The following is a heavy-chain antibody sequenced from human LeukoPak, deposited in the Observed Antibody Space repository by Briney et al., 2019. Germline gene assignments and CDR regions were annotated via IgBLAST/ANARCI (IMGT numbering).Heavy chain of an antibody. V-gene: IGHV3-21*01. CDR3: ARFYGDYGPYYFDY. CDR2: ISSSSSYI. Sequence: PGGSLRLSCAASGFTFSSYSMNWVRQAPGKGLEWVSSISSSSSYIYYADPVKGRFTISRDNAKNSLYLQMNSLRAEDTAVYYCARFYGDYGPYYFDYWGQGTLVTVSS. J-gene: IGHJ4*02. D-gene: IGHD4-17*01. CDR1: GFTFSSYS.